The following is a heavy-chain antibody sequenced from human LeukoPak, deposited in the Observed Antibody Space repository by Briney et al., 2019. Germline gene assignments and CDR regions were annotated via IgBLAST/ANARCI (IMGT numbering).Heavy chain of an antibody. CDR3: ARGSGYCTNGVCSVDDI. CDR2: IIPIFGTA. D-gene: IGHD2-8*01. Sequence: SVKVSCKASGGTFSSYAISWVLQAPGQRLEWMGRIIPIFGTANYAQKFQGRVTITTDESTSTAYMELSSLRSEDTAVYYCARGSGYCTNGVCSVDDIWGQGTMVTVSS. V-gene: IGHV1-69*05. J-gene: IGHJ3*02. CDR1: GGTFSSYA.